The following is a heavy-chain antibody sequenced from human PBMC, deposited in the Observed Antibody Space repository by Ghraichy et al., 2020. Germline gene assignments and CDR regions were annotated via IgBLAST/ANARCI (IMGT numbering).Heavy chain of an antibody. D-gene: IGHD2-15*01. CDR3: ASRYCSGGSCYSERFAFDI. CDR1: GGSISSGDYY. CDR2: IYYSGST. J-gene: IGHJ3*02. Sequence: SETLSLTCTVSGGSISSGDYYWSWIRQPPGKGLEWIGYIYYSGSTYYNPSLKSRVTISVDTSKNQFSLKLSSVTAADTAVYYCASRYCSGGSCYSERFAFDIWGQGTMVTVSS. V-gene: IGHV4-30-4*01.